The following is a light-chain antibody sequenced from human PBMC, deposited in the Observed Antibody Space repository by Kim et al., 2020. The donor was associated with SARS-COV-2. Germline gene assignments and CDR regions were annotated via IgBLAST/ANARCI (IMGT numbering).Light chain of an antibody. J-gene: IGKJ2*01. CDR2: GAS. Sequence: PGDRATLSCRARQCLRRRYLAWSQHKPGQPPRLLIYGASSRATGIPDRFSGSGSGTDFTLTISRLEPEDFAVYYCQQYGSSPRTFGQGTKLEI. CDR3: QQYGSSPRT. CDR1: QCLRRRY. V-gene: IGKV3-20*01.